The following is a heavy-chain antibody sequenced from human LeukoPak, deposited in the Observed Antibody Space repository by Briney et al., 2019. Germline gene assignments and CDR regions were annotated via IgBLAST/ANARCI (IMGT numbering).Heavy chain of an antibody. CDR3: ARDLYCSGGSCYPY. V-gene: IGHV3-11*04. J-gene: IGHJ4*02. CDR2: ISSSGSTI. D-gene: IGHD2-15*01. Sequence: GGSPRLSCAASGFTFSDYYMSWIRQAPGKGLEWVSYISSSGSTIYYADSVKGRFTISRDNAKNSLYLQMNSLRAKDTAVYYCARDLYCSGGSCYPYWGQGTLVTVSS. CDR1: GFTFSDYY.